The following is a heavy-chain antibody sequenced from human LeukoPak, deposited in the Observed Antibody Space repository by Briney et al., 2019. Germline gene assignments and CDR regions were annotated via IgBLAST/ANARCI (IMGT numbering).Heavy chain of an antibody. CDR2: ISSSSSTI. CDR1: GFTFSSYS. J-gene: IGHJ4*02. Sequence: PGGSLRLSCAASGFTFSSYSMNWVRQAPGKGLEWVSYISSSSSTIYYADSVKGRFTISRDNAKNSLYLQMNSLRAEDTAVYYCVASTGYSSSWLYFDYWGQGTLVTVSS. V-gene: IGHV3-48*01. D-gene: IGHD6-13*01. CDR3: VASTGYSSSWLYFDY.